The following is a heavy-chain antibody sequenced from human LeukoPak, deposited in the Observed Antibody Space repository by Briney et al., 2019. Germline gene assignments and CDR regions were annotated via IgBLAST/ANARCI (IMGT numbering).Heavy chain of an antibody. V-gene: IGHV3-23*01. D-gene: IGHD3-10*01. Sequence: GGSLRLSCAASGFTFSSYAMSWVRQAPGKGLEWVSAISGSGGSTYYADSVKGRFTISRDNSKNTLHLQMNSLRAEDTAVYYCATYGSGSYSSYETDYWGQGTLATVSS. CDR1: GFTFSSYA. J-gene: IGHJ4*02. CDR2: ISGSGGST. CDR3: ATYGSGSYSSYETDY.